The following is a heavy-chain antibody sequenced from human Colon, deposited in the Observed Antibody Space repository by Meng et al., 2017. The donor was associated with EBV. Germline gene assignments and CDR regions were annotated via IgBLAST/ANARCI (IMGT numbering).Heavy chain of an antibody. CDR1: GAAIARDNDW. D-gene: IGHD4-17*01. V-gene: IGHV4-4*03. J-gene: IGHJ4*02. CDR2: VYHDGST. Sequence: RQGVGPDLVRLPGPLPLSCVHTGAAIARDNDWGGWVRHPPGKALEWLAKVYHDGSTNSSPSVQSRSTISVDNPKNQFSLTLPPVNAAAPAVYYCPRENDYGDYVAYWGQETRSPSPQ. CDR3: PRENDYGDYVAY.